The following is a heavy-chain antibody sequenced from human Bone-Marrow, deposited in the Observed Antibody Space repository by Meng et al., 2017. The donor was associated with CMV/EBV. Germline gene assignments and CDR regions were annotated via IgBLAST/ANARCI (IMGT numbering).Heavy chain of an antibody. V-gene: IGHV3-7*01. Sequence: GESLKISCAASGFTFSSYWMSWVRQAPGKGLEWVANIKQDGSEKYYVDSVKGRFTISRDNAKNSLYLQMNSLRAEDTAVYYCARDKDYSNHEYFQHWGQGTLVTVSS. J-gene: IGHJ1*01. D-gene: IGHD4-11*01. CDR2: IKQDGSEK. CDR1: GFTFSSYW. CDR3: ARDKDYSNHEYFQH.